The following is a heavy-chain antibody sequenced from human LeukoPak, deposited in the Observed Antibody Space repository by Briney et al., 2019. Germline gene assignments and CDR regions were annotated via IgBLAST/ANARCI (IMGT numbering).Heavy chain of an antibody. D-gene: IGHD2-2*01. J-gene: IGHJ4*02. CDR1: GVTFSSYT. CDR3: AKDKSTTFYYFDY. Sequence: GGSLRLSCAVSGVTFSSYTMCWVRQAPGKGLEWVSAISGSGDRTYYADSVKGRFTISRDNSENTLYLQMNSLRAEDTAVYYCAKDKSTTFYYFDYWGQGTLVTVSS. V-gene: IGHV3-23*01. CDR2: ISGSGDRT.